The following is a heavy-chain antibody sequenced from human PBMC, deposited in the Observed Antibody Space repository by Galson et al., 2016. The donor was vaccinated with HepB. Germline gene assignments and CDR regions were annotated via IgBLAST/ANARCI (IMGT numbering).Heavy chain of an antibody. CDR3: ARISLGGYTSGWGGCFDI. D-gene: IGHD6-19*01. J-gene: IGHJ3*02. Sequence: SLRLSCAASGLSFDDYALHWVRQRPGKGLEWVASLNWNSGNIAYGDSVKGRFTISRDHAKNSLLLQMNSLSGEDTAVYYCARISLGGYTSGWGGCFDIWGQGTMVTVSS. V-gene: IGHV3-9*01. CDR2: LNWNSGNI. CDR1: GLSFDDYA.